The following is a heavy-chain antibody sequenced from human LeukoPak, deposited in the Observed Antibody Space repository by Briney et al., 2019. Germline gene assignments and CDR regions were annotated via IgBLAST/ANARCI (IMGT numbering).Heavy chain of an antibody. V-gene: IGHV4-30-2*01. D-gene: IGHD3-16*01. Sequence: SETLSLTCAVSGFSISSGGYSWSWNRQRPGKGLDWIRYSDHGGSTYYNPALKGRVTISVDRSKHQFSLKVNSVTDTETAVYYCARRDWRTYAYWGQGILVTVFS. CDR1: GFSISSGGYS. CDR3: ARRDWRTYAY. CDR2: SDHGGST. J-gene: IGHJ4*02.